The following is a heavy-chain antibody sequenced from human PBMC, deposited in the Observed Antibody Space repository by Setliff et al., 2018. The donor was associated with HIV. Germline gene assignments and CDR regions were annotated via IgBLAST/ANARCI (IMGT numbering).Heavy chain of an antibody. J-gene: IGHJ6*03. V-gene: IGHV4-34*01. CDR1: GGSFSGYY. Sequence: SETLSLTCAVYGGSFSGYYWSWIRQPPGKGLEWIGEINHSGSTNYNPSLKSRVTISVDTSKNQFSLKLSSVTAADTAVYYCARGNYYYYYYMDVWGKGTTVTVSS. CDR2: INHSGST. CDR3: ARGNYYYYYYMDV.